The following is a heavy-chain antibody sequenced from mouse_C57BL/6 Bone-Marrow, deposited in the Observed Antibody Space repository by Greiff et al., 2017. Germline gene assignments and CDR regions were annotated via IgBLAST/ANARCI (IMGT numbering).Heavy chain of an antibody. CDR2: IAPSDSYT. Sequence: QVQLQQPGAELVMPGASVKLSCKASGYTFTSYWMHWVKQRPGQGLEWIGEIAPSDSYTNYNQKFKGKSTLTVDKSSSTAYMQLSSLTSEDYAVYDCAREDYGSSLYYFDYWGQGTTLTVSS. V-gene: IGHV1-69*01. J-gene: IGHJ2*01. D-gene: IGHD1-1*01. CDR1: GYTFTSYW. CDR3: AREDYGSSLYYFDY.